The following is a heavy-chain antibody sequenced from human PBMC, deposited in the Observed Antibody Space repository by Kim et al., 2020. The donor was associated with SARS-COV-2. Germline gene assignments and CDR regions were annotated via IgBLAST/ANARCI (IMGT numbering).Heavy chain of an antibody. V-gene: IGHV1-46*01. Sequence: GRVTMTRDTSTSTVYMELSSLRSEDTAVYYCARDFGGVVVVAATSGHFDYWGQGTLVTVSS. D-gene: IGHD2-15*01. J-gene: IGHJ4*02. CDR3: ARDFGGVVVVAATSGHFDY.